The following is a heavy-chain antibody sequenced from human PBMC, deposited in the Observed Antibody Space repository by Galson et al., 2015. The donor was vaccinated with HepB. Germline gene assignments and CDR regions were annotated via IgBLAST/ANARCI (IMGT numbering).Heavy chain of an antibody. CDR3: TRHRPDIVVVPAAKDYYYGMDV. D-gene: IGHD2-2*01. Sequence: SLRLSCAASGFTFSGSAMHWVRQASGKGLEWVGRIRSKANSYATAYAASVKGRFTISRDDSKSTAYLQMNSLKTEDTAVYYCTRHRPDIVVVPAAKDYYYGMDVWGQGTTVTVSS. CDR1: GFTFSGSA. CDR2: IRSKANSYAT. V-gene: IGHV3-73*01. J-gene: IGHJ6*02.